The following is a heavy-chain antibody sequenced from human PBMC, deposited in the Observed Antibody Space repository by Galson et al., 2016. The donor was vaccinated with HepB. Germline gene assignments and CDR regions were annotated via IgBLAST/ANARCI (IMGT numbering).Heavy chain of an antibody. D-gene: IGHD3-3*01. CDR2: IFWNDDK. CDR3: AHTIFTEGWFDP. J-gene: IGHJ5*02. V-gene: IGHV2-5*01. Sequence: PALVKPTQTLTLTCTFSGFSLSTSGVGVGWIRQPPGKALEWLAVIFWNDDKRYRPSLKSRLTIAKDTSKNHVVLTMTNMDPVDTATYYCAHTIFTEGWFDPWGQGTLVTVSS. CDR1: GFSLSTSGVG.